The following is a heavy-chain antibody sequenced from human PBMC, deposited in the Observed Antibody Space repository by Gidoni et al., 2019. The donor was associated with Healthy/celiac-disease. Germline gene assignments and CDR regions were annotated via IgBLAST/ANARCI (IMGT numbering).Heavy chain of an antibody. V-gene: IGHV3-23*01. D-gene: IGHD2-15*01. CDR1: GFSFSSYA. Sequence: EVQLLESGGGLVQPGGSLRLSCAASGFSFSSYAMSWVRQAPGKGLEWVSAISGSSGSTYYADSVKGRFTISRDNSKNTLYLQMNSLRAEDTAVYYCAKDDVIVVVVAAPFDYWGQGTLVTVSS. CDR2: ISGSSGST. CDR3: AKDDVIVVVVAAPFDY. J-gene: IGHJ4*02.